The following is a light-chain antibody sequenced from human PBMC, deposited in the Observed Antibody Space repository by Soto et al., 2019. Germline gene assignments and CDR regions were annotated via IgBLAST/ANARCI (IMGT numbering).Light chain of an antibody. CDR2: GVS. Sequence: EIVLTQSPGTLSLSPGERATLSCRASQSVSSSYLAWYQQKPGQAPRLLIYGVSSRATGVPDRFSGSGSGTDFTLTISSLEPEDFAVYYCQQYTDWPLTFGQGTKVDIK. V-gene: IGKV3-20*01. J-gene: IGKJ1*01. CDR1: QSVSSSY. CDR3: QQYTDWPLT.